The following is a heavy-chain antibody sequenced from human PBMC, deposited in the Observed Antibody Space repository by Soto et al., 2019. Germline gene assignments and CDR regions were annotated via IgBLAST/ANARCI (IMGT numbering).Heavy chain of an antibody. V-gene: IGHV2-70*04. CDR1: GFSLSTSGMR. CDR3: ARIRSSPPHFDY. CDR2: TDWDDDK. Sequence: PTLVNPTQPLTLTCTFSGFSLSTSGMRVNWIRHPAGSALEWLALTDWDDDKFYSTSLKTKLTISKDNSQNQVVLTMTNMDPVDTATYYCARIRSSPPHFDYWGQETLVTVPS. J-gene: IGHJ4*02. D-gene: IGHD6-13*01.